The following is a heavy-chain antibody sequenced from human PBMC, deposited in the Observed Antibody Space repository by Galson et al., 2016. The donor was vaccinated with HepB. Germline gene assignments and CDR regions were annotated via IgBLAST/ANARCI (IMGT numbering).Heavy chain of an antibody. V-gene: IGHV3-23*01. Sequence: SLRLPCAASGFSFSTYDMNWVRQAPGKGLEWVATINGPSTATPYADSVKGRFTVSRDNSRDTLYLQVTSLRAEDTAIYYCATVVPTGGHFCDSWGQGSLVTVSA. CDR2: INGPSTAT. D-gene: IGHD6-6*01. CDR1: GFSFSTYD. CDR3: ATVVPTGGHFCDS. J-gene: IGHJ4*02.